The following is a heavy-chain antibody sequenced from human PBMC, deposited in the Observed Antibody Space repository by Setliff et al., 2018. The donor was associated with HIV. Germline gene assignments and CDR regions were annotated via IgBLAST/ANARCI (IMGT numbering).Heavy chain of an antibody. J-gene: IGHJ5*02. CDR1: GGSISSYY. CDR3: ARVVITMVRGVISAWFDP. D-gene: IGHD3-10*01. Sequence: SETLSLTCTVSGGSISSYYWSWIRQPAGKGLEWIGRIYTSGSTNYNPSLKSRVTMSVDTSKNQFSLKLSSVTAADTAVYYCARVVITMVRGVISAWFDPWGQGTLVT. V-gene: IGHV4-4*07. CDR2: IYTSGST.